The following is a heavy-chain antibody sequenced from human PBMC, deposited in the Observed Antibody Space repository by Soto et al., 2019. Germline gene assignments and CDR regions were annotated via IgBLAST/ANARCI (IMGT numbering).Heavy chain of an antibody. CDR1: GFTLSGYS. V-gene: IGHV3-48*02. CDR3: AREDILGVGSFDY. CDR2: ISSGSKTI. J-gene: IGHJ4*02. Sequence: GGSLRLSCAASGFTLSGYSVNWVRQAPGKGLEWVSYISSGSKTIYYAESVKGRFTVSRDNARNSQYLQMNSLRDEDTAVYYCAREDILGVGSFDYWGQGTLVTVSS. D-gene: IGHD3-9*01.